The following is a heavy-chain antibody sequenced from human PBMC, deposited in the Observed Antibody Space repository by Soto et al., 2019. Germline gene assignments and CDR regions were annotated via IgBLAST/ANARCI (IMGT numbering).Heavy chain of an antibody. D-gene: IGHD1-1*01. V-gene: IGHV1-3*01. J-gene: IGHJ3*01. Sequence: QVQLVQSGAELKKPGASVNISCKASGFTFSDNLINWVRQAPGQGLEWMGWLNPDTGNTKYSETFQGRVHITRHSSASIAYMELSDLENEDTALYSSAKDRHNVGPRANEAFDVWGQGTMITVSS. CDR2: LNPDTGNT. CDR1: GFTFSDNL. CDR3: AKDRHNVGPRANEAFDV.